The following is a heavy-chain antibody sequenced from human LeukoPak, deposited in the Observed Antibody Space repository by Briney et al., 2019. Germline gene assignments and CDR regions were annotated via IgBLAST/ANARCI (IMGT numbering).Heavy chain of an antibody. CDR2: IGTAGDT. V-gene: IGHV3-13*01. Sequence: PGGSLRLSCAASGFTFSSYDMHWVRQATGKGLEWVSAIGTAGDTYYPGSAKGRFTISRENAKNSLYLQMNSLRAGDTAVYYCARGAGYGGNSNAFDIWGQGTMVTVSS. CDR1: GFTFSSYD. J-gene: IGHJ3*02. D-gene: IGHD4-23*01. CDR3: ARGAGYGGNSNAFDI.